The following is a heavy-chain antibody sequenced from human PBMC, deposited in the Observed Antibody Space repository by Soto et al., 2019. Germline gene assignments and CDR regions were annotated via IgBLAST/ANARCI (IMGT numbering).Heavy chain of an antibody. CDR1: GFTFSNYA. Sequence: GGSLRLSCAASGFTFSNYAMSWVRQAPGKGLEWVSAINNGGDTYYADSVKGRFTISRDNSKNTLSLQMTSLRAEDTAVYYCAKEGKEAAFDLWGQGTMVTVSS. V-gene: IGHV3-23*01. CDR2: INNGGDT. CDR3: AKEGKEAAFDL. J-gene: IGHJ3*01.